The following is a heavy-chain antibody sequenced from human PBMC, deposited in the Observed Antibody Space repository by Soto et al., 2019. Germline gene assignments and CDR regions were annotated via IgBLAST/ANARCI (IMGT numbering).Heavy chain of an antibody. D-gene: IGHD3-10*01. J-gene: IGHJ5*02. V-gene: IGHV1-8*01. Sequence: QVQLVQSVAEVKKPGASVKVSCKASGYTFTSYDINWVRQATGQGLEWMGWMNPNSGNTSYAQKFLGRVTMTSNTSIRPAYMELGSLRSEDTAVYYCARERTRVFDPWGQGTLVTVSS. CDR2: MNPNSGNT. CDR1: GYTFTSYD. CDR3: ARERTRVFDP.